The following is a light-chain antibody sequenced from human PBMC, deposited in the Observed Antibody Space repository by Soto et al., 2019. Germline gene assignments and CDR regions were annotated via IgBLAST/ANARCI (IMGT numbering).Light chain of an antibody. CDR3: QQYGSSPRT. J-gene: IGKJ1*01. CDR1: QSISNS. V-gene: IGKV3-20*01. CDR2: DSY. Sequence: EIVLTQSPATLSLSPGERATLSCRASQSISNSLAWYQEKPGQAPRLLIYDSYNRATGIPDRFSGSGSGTDFTLTISRLEPEDFAVYYCQQYGSSPRTFGQGTKVDIK.